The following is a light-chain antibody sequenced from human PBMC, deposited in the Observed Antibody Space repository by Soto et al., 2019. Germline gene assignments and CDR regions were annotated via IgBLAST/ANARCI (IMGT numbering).Light chain of an antibody. J-gene: IGLJ1*01. V-gene: IGLV2-14*01. CDR1: SSDVGGYNY. CDR3: SSYTTTHTRYV. CDR2: DVS. Sequence: QSALTQPASVSGSPGQSITISCTGTSSDVGGYNYVSWYQQHPGKAPKLMIYDVSNRPSGVSNRFSGSKSGNTASLTISGLQADDEADYYCSSYTTTHTRYVLGTGTKVTVL.